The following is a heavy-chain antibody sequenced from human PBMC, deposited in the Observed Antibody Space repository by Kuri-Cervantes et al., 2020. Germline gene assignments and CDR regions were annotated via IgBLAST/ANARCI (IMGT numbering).Heavy chain of an antibody. V-gene: IGHV3-9*01. CDR1: GFTFDDYA. CDR2: ISWNSGSI. Sequence: SLKISCAASGFTFDDYAMHWVRQAPGKGLEWVSGISWNSGSIGYADSAKGRFTISRDNAKNSLYLQMNSLRAEDTALYYCAKESTYSSSYTFDYWGQGTLVTVSS. D-gene: IGHD6-13*01. CDR3: AKESTYSSSYTFDY. J-gene: IGHJ4*02.